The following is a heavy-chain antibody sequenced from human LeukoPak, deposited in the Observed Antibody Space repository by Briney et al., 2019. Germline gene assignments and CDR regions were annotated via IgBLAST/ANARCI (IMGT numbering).Heavy chain of an antibody. J-gene: IGHJ6*02. Sequence: ASVKVSCKASGYTFTGYYMHWVRQAPGQGLEWMGRIIPILGIANYAQKFQGRVTITADKSTSTAYMELSSLRSEDTAVYYCAGGWLQYYYYYGMDVWGQGTTVTVSS. CDR2: IIPILGIA. V-gene: IGHV1-69*02. CDR3: AGGWLQYYYYYGMDV. CDR1: GYTFTGYY. D-gene: IGHD5-24*01.